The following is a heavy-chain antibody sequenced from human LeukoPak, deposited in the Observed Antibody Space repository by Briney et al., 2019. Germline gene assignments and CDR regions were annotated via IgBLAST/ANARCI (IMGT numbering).Heavy chain of an antibody. V-gene: IGHV3-7*05. J-gene: IGHJ5*02. Sequence: GGSLRLSCVASGFTFRNYWMTWVRQAPWKGLEWVANIHKDGSEKYFVASVRGRFTISRDNAKDSLYLQMSSLRAEDTAVYYCVRGSSGTVVRGVAWAWFDPWGQGTLVTVSS. CDR1: GFTFRNYW. CDR2: IHKDGSEK. CDR3: VRGSSGTVVRGVAWAWFDP. D-gene: IGHD3-10*01.